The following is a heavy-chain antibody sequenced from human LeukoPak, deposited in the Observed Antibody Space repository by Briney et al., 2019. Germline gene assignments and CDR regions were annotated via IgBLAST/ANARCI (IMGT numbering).Heavy chain of an antibody. CDR2: ISSSSSYI. CDR1: GFTFSSYS. CDR3: ARSGPAWRSLN. D-gene: IGHD1-14*01. Sequence: GGSLRLSCAASGFTFSSYSMNWVRQAPGKGLEWVSSISSSSSYIYYAGSVKGRFTISRDNAKNSLYLQMNSLRAEDTAIYYCARSGPAWRSLNWGQGTLVTVSS. J-gene: IGHJ4*02. V-gene: IGHV3-21*01.